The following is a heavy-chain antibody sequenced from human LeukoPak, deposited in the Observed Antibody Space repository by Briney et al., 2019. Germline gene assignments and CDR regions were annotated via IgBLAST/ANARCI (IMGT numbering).Heavy chain of an antibody. V-gene: IGHV3-23*01. Sequence: GGSLRLSCAASGFTFSSFAMNWVRQAPGKGLEWVSIISGSGDTTHYTDSVKGRFTVSRDNSKNSLYLQMNSLRAEDTAVYYCAELGITMIGGVWGKGTTVTISS. D-gene: IGHD3-10*02. CDR2: ISGSGDTT. CDR3: AELGITMIGGV. CDR1: GFTFSSFA. J-gene: IGHJ6*04.